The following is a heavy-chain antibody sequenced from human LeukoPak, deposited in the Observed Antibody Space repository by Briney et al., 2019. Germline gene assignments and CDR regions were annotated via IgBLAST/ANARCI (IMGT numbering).Heavy chain of an antibody. Sequence: SETLSLTCTVSGGSISSYYWSWIWQPAGKGLEWIGRIYTSGSTNYNPSLKSRVTMSVDTSKNQFSLKLSSVTAADTAVYYCARDRFFDAKNWFDPWGQGTLVTVSS. V-gene: IGHV4-4*07. CDR3: ARDRFFDAKNWFDP. CDR1: GGSISSYY. D-gene: IGHD3-10*01. J-gene: IGHJ5*02. CDR2: IYTSGST.